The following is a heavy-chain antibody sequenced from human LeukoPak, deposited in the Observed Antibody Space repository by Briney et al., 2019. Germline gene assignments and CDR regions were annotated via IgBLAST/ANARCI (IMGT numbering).Heavy chain of an antibody. D-gene: IGHD7-27*01. J-gene: IGHJ4*02. Sequence: PSQTLSLTCTVSGGSISSGSYYWSWIRQPAGKGLEWIGEINHSGSTNYNPSLKSRVTISVDTSQNQFSRKLSSVTAADTAVYYCARANWGSSELDYWGQGTLVTVSS. CDR3: ARANWGSSELDY. CDR1: GGSISSGSYY. V-gene: IGHV4-61*09. CDR2: INHSGST.